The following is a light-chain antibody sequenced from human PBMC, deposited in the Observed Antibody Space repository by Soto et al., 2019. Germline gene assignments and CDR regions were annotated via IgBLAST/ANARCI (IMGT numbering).Light chain of an antibody. CDR3: QQYGNSPWT. V-gene: IGKV3-20*01. Sequence: EIVLTQSPATLSLSPGKRFTLSCRASQSFSGDFLAWYQHIPGQAPRLLIYGTSTRASGFADRFSGSGSGTDFTLTISRLEPGDFAVYYCQQYGNSPWTFGQGTKVDIK. J-gene: IGKJ1*01. CDR1: QSFSGDF. CDR2: GTS.